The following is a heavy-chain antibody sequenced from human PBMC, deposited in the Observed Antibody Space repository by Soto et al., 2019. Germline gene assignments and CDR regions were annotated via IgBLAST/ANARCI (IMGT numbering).Heavy chain of an antibody. Sequence: GGSLRLSCAASGFTFSRFWMHWVRRAPGKGLVWVSRITGDGAITTYADSVRGRFTISRDHAKSTVYLQMDSLRAEDTAVYYCATLNSFGSDYWGQGTPVTVSS. D-gene: IGHD5-18*01. J-gene: IGHJ4*02. CDR2: ITGDGAIT. CDR1: GFTFSRFW. CDR3: ATLNSFGSDY. V-gene: IGHV3-74*01.